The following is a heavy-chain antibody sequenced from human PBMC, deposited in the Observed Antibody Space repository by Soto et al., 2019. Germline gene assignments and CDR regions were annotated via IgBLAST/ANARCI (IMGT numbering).Heavy chain of an antibody. Sequence: PGGSLRLSCAASGFTVSSNYMSWVRQAPGKGLEWVSVIYSGGSTYYADSVKGRFAISRDNSKNTLCLQMNSLRAEDTAVYYCASSFLANWGDLDYWGQGTLVTVSS. D-gene: IGHD7-27*01. CDR1: GFTVSSNY. J-gene: IGHJ4*02. CDR2: IYSGGST. V-gene: IGHV3-53*01. CDR3: ASSFLANWGDLDY.